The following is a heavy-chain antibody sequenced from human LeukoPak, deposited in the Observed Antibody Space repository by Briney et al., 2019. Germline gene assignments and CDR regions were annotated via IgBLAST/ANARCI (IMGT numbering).Heavy chain of an antibody. CDR1: GFTFSSHW. J-gene: IGHJ6*02. CDR2: INSDGSSI. V-gene: IGHV3-74*01. CDR3: ARVQGTYDFWSGDYYYYGMDV. D-gene: IGHD3-3*01. Sequence: GGSLRLSCAASGFTFSSHWMHWVRQAPGKGLVWVSRINSDGSSISYAGSVKGRFTISRDNAKNTLYLQMNSLRAEDTAVYYCARVQGTYDFWSGDYYYYGMDVWGQGTTVTVSS.